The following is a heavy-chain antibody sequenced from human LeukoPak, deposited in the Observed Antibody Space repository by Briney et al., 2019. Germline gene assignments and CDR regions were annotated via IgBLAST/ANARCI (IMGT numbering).Heavy chain of an antibody. CDR1: GGSISSSSYY. CDR2: IYYSGST. CDR3: ARPGGGYSSSSGYYYYYYMDV. D-gene: IGHD6-6*01. Sequence: SETLSLTCTVSGGSISSSSYYWGWIRQPPGKGLEWIGSIYYSGSTYYNPSLKSRVTISVDTSKNQFSLKLSSVTAADTAVYYCARPGGGYSSSSGYYYYYYMDVWGKGTTVTVSS. J-gene: IGHJ6*03. V-gene: IGHV4-39*07.